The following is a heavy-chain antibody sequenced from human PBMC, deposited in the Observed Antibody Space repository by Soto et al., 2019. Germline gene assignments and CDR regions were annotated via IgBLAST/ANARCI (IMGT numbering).Heavy chain of an antibody. Sequence: PGGSLRLSCVGSGFTFGNYAMSWVRQAPGKGLEWVSSITGIDGRTYYADSVKGRFTISRDNPKNTLYLQMNNLRAEDTAMFYCAKDRGPYCSGGICYPPSWFDPWGQGTQGTVSS. J-gene: IGHJ5*02. CDR1: GFTFGNYA. D-gene: IGHD2-15*01. V-gene: IGHV3-23*01. CDR2: ITGIDGRT. CDR3: AKDRGPYCSGGICYPPSWFDP.